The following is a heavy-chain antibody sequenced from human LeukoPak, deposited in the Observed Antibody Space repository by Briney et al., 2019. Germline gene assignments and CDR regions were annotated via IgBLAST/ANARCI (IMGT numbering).Heavy chain of an antibody. D-gene: IGHD3-9*01. CDR1: GFTFSSYE. Sequence: PGGSLRLSCAASGFTFSSYEMNWVRQAPGKGLEWVSYISSSGSTIYYADSMKGRFTISRDNAKNSLYLQMNSLRAEDTAVYYCARYDILTGYYYFDFWGQGTLVTVSS. CDR3: ARYDILTGYYYFDF. V-gene: IGHV3-48*03. J-gene: IGHJ4*02. CDR2: ISSSGSTI.